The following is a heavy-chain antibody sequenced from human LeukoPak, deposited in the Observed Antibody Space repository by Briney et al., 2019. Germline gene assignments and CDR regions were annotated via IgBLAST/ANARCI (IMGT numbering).Heavy chain of an antibody. CDR3: ARVKRVYYDSSDDAFDI. D-gene: IGHD3-22*01. Sequence: PSETLSLTCTVTGSSLSSYYWSWLRQPPWRGLEWIGYIYYSGSTNYNPSLKSRVTISVDTSKNQFSLKLSSVTAADTAVYYCARVKRVYYDSSDDAFDIWGQGTMVTVSS. J-gene: IGHJ3*02. CDR2: IYYSGST. CDR1: GSSLSSYY. V-gene: IGHV4-59*01.